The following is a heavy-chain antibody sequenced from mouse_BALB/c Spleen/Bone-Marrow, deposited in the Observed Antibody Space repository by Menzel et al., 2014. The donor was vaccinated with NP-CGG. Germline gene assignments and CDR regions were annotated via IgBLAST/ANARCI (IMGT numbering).Heavy chain of an antibody. CDR2: ISYSGST. D-gene: IGHD1-1*01. CDR3: ARGGYYGSSHFDY. J-gene: IGHJ2*01. V-gene: IGHV3-2*02. CDR1: GYSITSDYA. Sequence: SGPGLVKPSQSLSLTCTVTGYSITSDYAWNWIRQFPGNKLEWMGYISYSGSTNYNPSLKSRISITRDTSKNRFFLQLNSVTTEDTATYYCARGGYYGSSHFDYWGQGTTLTVSS.